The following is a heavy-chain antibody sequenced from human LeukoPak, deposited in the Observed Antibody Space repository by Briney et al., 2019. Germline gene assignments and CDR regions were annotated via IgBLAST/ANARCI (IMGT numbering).Heavy chain of an antibody. CDR1: GFTFSSYA. Sequence: PGGSLRLSCTASGFTFSSYAMSWVRQAPGKGLEWVSAISGSGAYTYYADSVKGRFTISRDNSKNTLYLQMNSLRAGDTAVYYCARYSSSWYLNWFDPWGQGTLVTVSS. CDR3: ARYSSSWYLNWFDP. D-gene: IGHD6-13*01. CDR2: ISGSGAYT. V-gene: IGHV3-23*01. J-gene: IGHJ5*02.